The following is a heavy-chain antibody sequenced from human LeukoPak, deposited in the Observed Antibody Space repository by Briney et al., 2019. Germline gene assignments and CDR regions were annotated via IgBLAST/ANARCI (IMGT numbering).Heavy chain of an antibody. CDR2: FYTNGRN. D-gene: IGHD6-13*01. V-gene: IGHV4-4*07. J-gene: IGHJ4*02. Sequence: SETLSLTCTVSDNSISSYSWSWVRQPAGKGLEWIGHFYTNGRNNYNPSLKSRVTLSADTSKNQFSLNLRSVTAADTAVYYCARDYGRVAAESYFDYWGQGTLVTVSS. CDR1: DNSISSYS. CDR3: ARDYGRVAAESYFDY.